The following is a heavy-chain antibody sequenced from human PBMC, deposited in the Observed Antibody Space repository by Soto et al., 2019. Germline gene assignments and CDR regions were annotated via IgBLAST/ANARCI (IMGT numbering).Heavy chain of an antibody. CDR1: GFSLSPSGVG. Sequence: TFSGFSLSPSGVGVGWIRQPPGKALEWLALIYWNDDKRYSPSLKSRLTITKDTSKNQVVLTMTNMDPVDTATYYCAHKGDYYDFWSGYQEYYYGMDVWGQGTTVTVSS. CDR2: IYWNDDK. CDR3: AHKGDYYDFWSGYQEYYYGMDV. V-gene: IGHV2-5*01. J-gene: IGHJ6*02. D-gene: IGHD3-3*01.